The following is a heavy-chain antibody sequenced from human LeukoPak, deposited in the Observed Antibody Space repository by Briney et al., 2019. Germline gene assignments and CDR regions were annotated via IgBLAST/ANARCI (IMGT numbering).Heavy chain of an antibody. CDR2: INHRGTT. D-gene: IGHD3-10*01. CDR3: VRGLWSDDSGNY. Sequence: PSETLSHTCAVYGGSFTDYYWSWIRQSPGKGLEYIGEINHRGTTSYNPSLQSRVTMSIDTSKKQFSLKLRSVTAADTAIYYCVRGLWSDDSGNYWGQGALVTVSS. CDR1: GGSFTDYY. J-gene: IGHJ4*02. V-gene: IGHV4-34*01.